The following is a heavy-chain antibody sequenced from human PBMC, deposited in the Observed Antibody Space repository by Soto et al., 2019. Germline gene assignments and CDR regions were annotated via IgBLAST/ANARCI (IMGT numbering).Heavy chain of an antibody. J-gene: IGHJ6*02. V-gene: IGHV3-23*03. D-gene: IGHD3-3*01. CDR2: IYYGGST. CDR1: GFTFSSYA. Sequence: PGGSLRLSCAASGFTFSSYAMSWVRQAPGKGLEWVSVIYYGGSTHHADSVKGRFTISRDNSKNTLYLQMNSLRAEDTAIYYCTRNLLEWEMYYYYYGMDVWGQGTTVTVSS. CDR3: TRNLLEWEMYYYYYGMDV.